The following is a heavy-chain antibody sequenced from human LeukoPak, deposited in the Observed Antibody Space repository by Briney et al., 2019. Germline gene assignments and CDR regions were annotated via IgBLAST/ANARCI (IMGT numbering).Heavy chain of an antibody. CDR1: GGTFSSYA. CDR3: AVGDAAMVNAFDY. D-gene: IGHD5-18*01. J-gene: IGHJ4*02. V-gene: IGHV1-69*05. CDR2: IIPIFGTA. Sequence: SVKVSCKASGGTFSSYAISWARQAPGQGLEWMGGIIPIFGTANYAQKFQGRVTITTDESTSTAYMELSSLRSDDTAVYYCAVGDAAMVNAFDYWGQGTLVTVSS.